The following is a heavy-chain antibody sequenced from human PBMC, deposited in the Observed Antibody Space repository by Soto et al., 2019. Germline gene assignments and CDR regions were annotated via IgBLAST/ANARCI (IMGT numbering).Heavy chain of an antibody. J-gene: IGHJ4*02. D-gene: IGHD1-7*01. Sequence: SETLSLTCTVSGGSISSGDYYWSWIRQPPGKGLEWIGYIYYSGSTYYNPSLKSRVTISVDTSKNQFSLKLSSVTAADTAVYYCARVNGITGTEYYFDYWGQGTLVTVS. V-gene: IGHV4-30-4*01. CDR3: ARVNGITGTEYYFDY. CDR2: IYYSGST. CDR1: GGSISSGDYY.